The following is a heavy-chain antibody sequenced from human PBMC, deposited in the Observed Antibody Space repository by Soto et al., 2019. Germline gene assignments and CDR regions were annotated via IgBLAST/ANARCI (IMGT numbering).Heavy chain of an antibody. Sequence: ASVKVSCKASGYTFTSYGITWVRQAPGQPLEWLGWISLYSDGTNYAQKFQGRVSMTTDTSTTTAYMELRSLRSDDTAVYYCARVVPGAEAWFGPWGQGTLVTVSS. J-gene: IGHJ5*02. CDR1: GYTFTSYG. CDR2: ISLYSDGT. CDR3: ARVVPGAEAWFGP. V-gene: IGHV1-18*01. D-gene: IGHD2-2*01.